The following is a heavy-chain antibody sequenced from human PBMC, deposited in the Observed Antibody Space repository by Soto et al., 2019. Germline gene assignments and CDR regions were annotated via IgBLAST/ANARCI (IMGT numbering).Heavy chain of an antibody. D-gene: IGHD1-26*01. J-gene: IGHJ4*02. Sequence: ASVKVSCKGSGYGFTTYGITWVRQAPGQGLEWMAWISAHNGNTNYAQKLQGRVTVTRDTSTSTASMELRSLRSDDTAVYYCARGAHGGSYYFDYWGQGTLVTVSS. V-gene: IGHV1-18*01. CDR1: GYGFTTYG. CDR3: ARGAHGGSYYFDY. CDR2: ISAHNGNT.